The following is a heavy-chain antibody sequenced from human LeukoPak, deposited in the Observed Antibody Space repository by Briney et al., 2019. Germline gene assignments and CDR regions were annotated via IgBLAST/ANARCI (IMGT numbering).Heavy chain of an antibody. J-gene: IGHJ4*02. CDR1: GFVFSIYT. D-gene: IGHD3-16*01. Sequence: PGGSLRLSCSASGFVFSIYTMYWVRLTPGKGPGYVSTISGSGNGFSIYYADSVKGRFTISRDDSKSILYLQMNGLRSEDTAVYYCVKDFGRVRGTPDSWGQGTLVTVSS. V-gene: IGHV3-64D*06. CDR3: VKDFGRVRGTPDS. CDR2: ISGSGNGFSI.